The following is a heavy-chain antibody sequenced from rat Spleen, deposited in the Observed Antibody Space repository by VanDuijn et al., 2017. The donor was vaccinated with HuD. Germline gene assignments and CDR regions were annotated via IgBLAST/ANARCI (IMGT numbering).Heavy chain of an antibody. CDR1: GFTFSDYC. CDR3: TRGYVMDA. V-gene: IGHV5-20*01. CDR2: ISYDGGST. Sequence: EVQLVESGGGLVPPGRSMKLSCSASGFTFSDYCMTWVRQAPTKSLDWVAYISYDGGSTYYRGSVKGRFTISRDNAKSTLYLQMDSLRSEDTATYYCTRGYVMDAWGQGASVTVSS. J-gene: IGHJ4*01.